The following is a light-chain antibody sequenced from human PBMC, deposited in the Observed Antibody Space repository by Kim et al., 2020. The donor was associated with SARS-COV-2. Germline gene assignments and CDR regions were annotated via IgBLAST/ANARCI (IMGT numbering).Light chain of an antibody. CDR3: NSWDSSGNHFVV. Sequence: SSELTQDPAVSVALGQTVRITCQGDSLRSYYASWYQQKPGQAPVRVIYGKNNRPSGIPDRFSGSSPGNTASLTITGAQAEDEADYYCNSWDSSGNHFVVFGGGTKLTVL. V-gene: IGLV3-19*02. CDR1: SLRSYY. CDR2: GKN. J-gene: IGLJ2*01.